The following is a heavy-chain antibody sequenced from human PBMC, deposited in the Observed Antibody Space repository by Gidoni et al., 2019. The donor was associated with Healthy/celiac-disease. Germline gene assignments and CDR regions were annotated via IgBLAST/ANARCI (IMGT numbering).Heavy chain of an antibody. CDR1: GFSLSTSGVG. D-gene: IGHD3-10*01. V-gene: IGHV2-5*02. J-gene: IGHJ5*02. Sequence: QITLKESGPTLVKPTKTLTLTCTFSGFSLSTSGVGVVWIRQPPGKALEWLALIYWDDDKRYSPSLKSRLTITKDTSKNQVVLTMTNMDPVDTATYYCAHKFYYYGSGSYYNRRTGWFDPWGQGTLVTVSS. CDR2: IYWDDDK. CDR3: AHKFYYYGSGSYYNRRTGWFDP.